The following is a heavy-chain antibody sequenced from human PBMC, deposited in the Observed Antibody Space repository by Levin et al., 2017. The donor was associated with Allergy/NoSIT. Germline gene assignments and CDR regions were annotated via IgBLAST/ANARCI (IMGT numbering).Heavy chain of an antibody. CDR2: IHIDGSNT. D-gene: IGHD5/OR15-5a*01. CDR3: ARGLYDTSYYSIGA. J-gene: IGHJ5*02. V-gene: IGHV3-74*01. Sequence: GESLKISCAASGFTFSRYWMHWVRQAPGKGLVWVSRIHIDGSNTNYADSVKGRFTISRDSAKSTLYLQMSSLRAEDTAVYYCARGLYDTSYYSIGAWGQGTLVTVSS. CDR1: GFTFSRYW.